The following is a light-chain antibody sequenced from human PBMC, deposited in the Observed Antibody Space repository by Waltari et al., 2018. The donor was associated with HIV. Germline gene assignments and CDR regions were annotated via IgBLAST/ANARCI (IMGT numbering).Light chain of an antibody. CDR2: QDT. CDR1: KLGDKY. CDR3: QAWDIITAGVV. J-gene: IGLJ2*01. V-gene: IGLV3-1*01. Sequence: SYELTQPPSVSVSPGQTASITRSGDKLGDKYASWYQQKPGQSPVLVIYQDTNRASGIPERFSGSNSGNTATLTISGTQATDDADYYCQAWDIITAGVVFGGGTKLTVL.